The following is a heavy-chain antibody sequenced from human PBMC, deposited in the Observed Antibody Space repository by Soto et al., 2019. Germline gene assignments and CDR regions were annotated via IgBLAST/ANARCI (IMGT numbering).Heavy chain of an antibody. Sequence: GASVKVSCKASGYTFTRYTMNWVRQAPGQRLEWMGWINPDNGNTKSSQKIQDRVIITRDTSASTAYMDLSSLRSEDTAVYYCARGIATGQLDPWGQGTLVTVSS. J-gene: IGHJ5*02. D-gene: IGHD2-15*01. CDR3: ARGIATGQLDP. CDR1: GYTFTRYT. CDR2: INPDNGNT. V-gene: IGHV1-3*01.